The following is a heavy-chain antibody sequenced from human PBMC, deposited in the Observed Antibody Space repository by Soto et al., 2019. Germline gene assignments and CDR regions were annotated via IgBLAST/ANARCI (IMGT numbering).Heavy chain of an antibody. D-gene: IGHD3-3*01. J-gene: IGHJ5*02. V-gene: IGHV3-23*01. CDR1: GFTFSSYA. Sequence: GGSLRLSCAASGFTFSSYAMSWVRQAPGKGLEWVSAISGRGGSTYYADSVKGRFTISRDNSKNTVNLQMNSLRAEDTAVYYCAKGPSFGVVDWFDPWGQGTLVTVSS. CDR2: ISGRGGST. CDR3: AKGPSFGVVDWFDP.